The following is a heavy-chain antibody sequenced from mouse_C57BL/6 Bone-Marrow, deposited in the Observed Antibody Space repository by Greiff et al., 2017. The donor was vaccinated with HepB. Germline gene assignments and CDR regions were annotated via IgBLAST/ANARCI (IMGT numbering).Heavy chain of an antibody. CDR2: IRSKSNNYAT. CDR1: GFSFNTYA. J-gene: IGHJ4*01. D-gene: IGHD1-1*01. Sequence: EVQRVESGGGLVQPKGSLKLSCAASGFSFNTYAMNWVRQAPGKGLEWVARIRSKSNNYATYYADSVKDRFTISRDDSESMLYLQMNNLKTEDTAMYYCVRQGYYYGSSYDAMDYWGQGTSVTVSS. V-gene: IGHV10-1*01. CDR3: VRQGYYYGSSYDAMDY.